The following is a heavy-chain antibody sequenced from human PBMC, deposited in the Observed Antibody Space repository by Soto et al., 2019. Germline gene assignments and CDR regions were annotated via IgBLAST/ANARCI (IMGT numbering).Heavy chain of an antibody. CDR1: GFSFSSYW. V-gene: IGHV3-7*03. Sequence: HPGGSLRLSCAASGFSFSSYWMIWARQVPGKGLEWLAKINQDGSEKNYVDSVRGRFTISRDNAKSSVYLQLGSLRAEDTAVYFCSRLSRGAPGGSCWGQGTMVTVSS. CDR2: INQDGSEK. D-gene: IGHD2-15*01. J-gene: IGHJ4*02. CDR3: SRLSRGAPGGSC.